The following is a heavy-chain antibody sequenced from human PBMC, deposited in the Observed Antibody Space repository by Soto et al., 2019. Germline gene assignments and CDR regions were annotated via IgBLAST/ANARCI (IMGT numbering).Heavy chain of an antibody. J-gene: IGHJ6*03. D-gene: IGHD3-10*01. CDR3: ARGYYYGTGSYSPENYMDV. Sequence: PGGSLRLSCAASGFTFSSYGMHWVRQAPGKGLEWVANIKFDGNMKYYTDSVKGRFAISRDNARNSLFLQINSLRAEDTAVYYCARGYYYGTGSYSPENYMDVWGNGTTVTVSS. CDR2: IKFDGNMK. V-gene: IGHV3-30*03. CDR1: GFTFSSYG.